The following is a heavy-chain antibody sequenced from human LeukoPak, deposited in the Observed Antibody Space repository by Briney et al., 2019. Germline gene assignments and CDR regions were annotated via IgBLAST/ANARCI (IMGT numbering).Heavy chain of an antibody. Sequence: PGGSLRLSCAASGFTFSSYAMSWVRQAPGKGLEWVSAISGSGGSTYYADSVKGRFTISRDNSKNTLYLQMNSLRAEDTAVYYCAKDRDSSGSIGKGFDYWGQGTLVTVSS. CDR1: GFTFSSYA. CDR2: ISGSGGST. J-gene: IGHJ4*02. CDR3: AKDRDSSGSIGKGFDY. D-gene: IGHD6-19*01. V-gene: IGHV3-23*01.